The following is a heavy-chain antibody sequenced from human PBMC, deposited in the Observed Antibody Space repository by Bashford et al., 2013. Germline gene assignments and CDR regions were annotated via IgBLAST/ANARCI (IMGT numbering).Heavy chain of an antibody. J-gene: IGHJ5*02. V-gene: IGHV1-69*01. Sequence: WVRQAPGQGLEWMGGIISQFGTANYAQKFQGRVTITADESTSTAYMELSSLRSEDTAVYYCARDQLYTYGYNWFDPWGQGTLVTVSS. CDR3: ARDQLYTYGYNWFDP. CDR2: IISQFGTA. D-gene: IGHD5-18*01.